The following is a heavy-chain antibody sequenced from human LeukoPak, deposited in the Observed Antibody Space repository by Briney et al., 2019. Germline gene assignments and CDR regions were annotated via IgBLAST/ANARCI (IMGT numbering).Heavy chain of an antibody. Sequence: ASVKVSCKASGYTFTGYYIHWVRHWVRQAPGQGLEWMGWINPNNGGTNYAQKFLGRVTMTRDTSTSTAYMELSRLRSDDTAVYYCARAVVPAAHDYWGQGTLVTVSS. CDR3: ARAVVPAAHDY. CDR2: INPNNGGT. J-gene: IGHJ4*02. CDR1: GYTFTGYY. V-gene: IGHV1-2*02. D-gene: IGHD2-2*01.